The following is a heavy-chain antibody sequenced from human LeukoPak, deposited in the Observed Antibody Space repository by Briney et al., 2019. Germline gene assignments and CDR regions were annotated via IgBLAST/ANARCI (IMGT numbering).Heavy chain of an antibody. CDR2: ISYDGSNK. CDR3: AKDPIAVATMSAPIDY. CDR1: GFTFSSYG. J-gene: IGHJ4*02. V-gene: IGHV3-30*18. Sequence: GGSLRLSYAASGFTFSSYGMHWVRQAPGKGLEWVAVISYDGSNKYYADSVKGRFTISRDNSKNTLYLQMNSLRAEDTAVYYCAKDPIAVATMSAPIDYWGQGTLVTVSS. D-gene: IGHD5-12*01.